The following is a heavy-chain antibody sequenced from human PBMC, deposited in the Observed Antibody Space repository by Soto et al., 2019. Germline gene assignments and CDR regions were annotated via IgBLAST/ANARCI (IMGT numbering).Heavy chain of an antibody. CDR3: AKSVDIVAAIGDGMDV. D-gene: IGHD5-12*01. Sequence: GGSLRLSCAASGFTFSSYAMSWVRQAPGKGLEWVSAISGSGGSTYYADSVKGRFTISRDNSKNTLYLQMNSLRAEDTAVYYCAKSVDIVAAIGDGMDVWGQGTTVTVSS. CDR1: GFTFSSYA. V-gene: IGHV3-23*01. J-gene: IGHJ6*02. CDR2: ISGSGGST.